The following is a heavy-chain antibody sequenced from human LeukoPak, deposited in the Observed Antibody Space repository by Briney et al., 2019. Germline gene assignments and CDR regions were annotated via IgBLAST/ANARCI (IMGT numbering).Heavy chain of an antibody. CDR3: ATSGGFNSPRHY. Sequence: SETLSLTCTVSGGSISSSSYFWAWIRQPPGKGLEWIGYVCYNGTTNYNPSLRNRVAISIDTSKNQFSLKLNSATAADTAVYYCATSGGFNSPRHYWGQGTLVTVSS. J-gene: IGHJ4*02. V-gene: IGHV4-61*05. CDR2: VCYNGTT. CDR1: GGSISSSSYF. D-gene: IGHD3-16*01.